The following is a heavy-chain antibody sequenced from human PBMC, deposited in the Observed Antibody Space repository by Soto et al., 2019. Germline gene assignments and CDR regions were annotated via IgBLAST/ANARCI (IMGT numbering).Heavy chain of an antibody. Sequence: ASVKVSCKASGYTFTRYDINWVRQATGQGLEWMGWMNPNSGNTGYAQKFQGRVTMTRNTSISTAYMELSSLRSEDTAVYYCARPYDSSGYYYFDYWGQGTLVTVSS. D-gene: IGHD3-22*01. CDR2: MNPNSGNT. V-gene: IGHV1-8*01. J-gene: IGHJ4*02. CDR3: ARPYDSSGYYYFDY. CDR1: GYTFTRYD.